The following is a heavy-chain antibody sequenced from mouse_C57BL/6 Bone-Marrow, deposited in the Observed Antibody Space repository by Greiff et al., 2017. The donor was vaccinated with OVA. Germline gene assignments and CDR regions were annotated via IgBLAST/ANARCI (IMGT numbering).Heavy chain of an antibody. CDR3: ARSSRGFAY. V-gene: IGHV1-50*01. CDR2: IDPSDSYT. J-gene: IGHJ3*01. CDR1: GYTFTSYW. Sequence: QVQLQQPGAELVKPGASVKLSCKASGYTFTSYWMQWVKQRPGQGLEWIGEIDPSDSYTNYNQKFKGKATLTVDTSSSTAYMQLSSLTSEDSAVYYCARSSRGFAYWGQGTLVTVSA.